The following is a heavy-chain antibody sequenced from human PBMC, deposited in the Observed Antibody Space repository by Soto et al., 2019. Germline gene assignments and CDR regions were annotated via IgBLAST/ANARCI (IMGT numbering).Heavy chain of an antibody. V-gene: IGHV1-69*01. CDR3: ARDKVSRGGXXXXEV. D-gene: IGHD6-13*01. CDR2: IIPICGTA. J-gene: IGHJ4*02. Sequence: QVQLVQSGAEVKKPGSSVKVSCKASGGTFSSYAISWVRQAPGQGLEWMGGIIPICGTANYAQKFQGRVTITADESTSTAXXELCSLRSXXXXXXXXARDKVSRGGXXXXEVWGQG. CDR1: GGTFSSYA.